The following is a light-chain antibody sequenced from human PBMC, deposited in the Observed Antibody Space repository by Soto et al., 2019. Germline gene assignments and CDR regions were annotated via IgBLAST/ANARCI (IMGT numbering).Light chain of an antibody. J-gene: IGLJ1*01. V-gene: IGLV2-8*01. CDR2: EVN. Sequence: QSALTQPPSASGSPGQSVPISCSGTRSDVGGFNYVSWYQQHPGRAPKVLIYEVNKRPSGVPDRFSGSKSGSTASLTVSGLQAEDEAEYYCSSYAVTNIFVFGTGTKLTVL. CDR1: RSDVGGFNY. CDR3: SSYAVTNIFV.